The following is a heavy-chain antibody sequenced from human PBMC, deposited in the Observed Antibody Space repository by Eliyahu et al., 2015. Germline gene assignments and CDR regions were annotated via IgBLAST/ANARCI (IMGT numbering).Heavy chain of an antibody. D-gene: IGHD6-19*01. V-gene: IGHV4-34*01. J-gene: IGHJ4*02. CDR3: ARSPWLGDY. CDR2: INHSGGT. Sequence: QVQLQQWGAGLLKPSETLSLTCAVYGGSFSNYYWNWIRQXPGKGLEWIGEINHSGGTSYNPSLKSRVTISIDTSKSQFSLKLSSVTAADTAIYYCARSPWLGDYWGQGTLVTVSS. CDR1: GGSFSNYY.